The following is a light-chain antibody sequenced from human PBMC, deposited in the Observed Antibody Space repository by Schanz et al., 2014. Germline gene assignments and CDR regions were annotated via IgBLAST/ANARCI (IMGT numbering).Light chain of an antibody. V-gene: IGLV2-14*03. Sequence: QSALTQPASVSGSPGQSITISCTGTSSDVGGYNYVSWHQQHPGKAPKLMIYDVSNRPSGVSNRFSGSKSGNTASLTISGLQAEDEADYYCQSYDTRLGGVLFGGGTQLTVL. J-gene: IGLJ2*01. CDR2: DVS. CDR1: SSDVGGYNY. CDR3: QSYDTRLGGVL.